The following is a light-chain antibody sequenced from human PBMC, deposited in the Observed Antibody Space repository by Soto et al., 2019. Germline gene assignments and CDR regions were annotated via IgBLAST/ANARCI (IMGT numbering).Light chain of an antibody. CDR2: DAS. V-gene: IGKV3-11*01. Sequence: ELVWTQSPATLSLSPGERATLSCRASQSVSSYLDWYQQKPGQAPRLLIYDASSRATGVPARFSGSGSGTDFTLTITSLEPEDFAVYYCQQRSNWPSTFGQGTKVDIK. J-gene: IGKJ1*01. CDR1: QSVSSY. CDR3: QQRSNWPST.